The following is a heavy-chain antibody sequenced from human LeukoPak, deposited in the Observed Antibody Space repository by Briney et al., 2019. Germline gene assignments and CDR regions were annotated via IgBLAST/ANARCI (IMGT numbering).Heavy chain of an antibody. CDR3: ARGSGHDSGGYLVDY. CDR2: IIPIFGIA. J-gene: IGHJ4*02. Sequence: SVKVSCKASGGTFSSYSITWLRQAPGQGLEWMGRIIPIFGIANYAQKFQGRVTIIADKSTSTAYMELSSLRSEDTAVYYCARGSGHDSGGYLVDYWGLGTLVTVSS. D-gene: IGHD3-22*01. V-gene: IGHV1-69*02. CDR1: GGTFSSYS.